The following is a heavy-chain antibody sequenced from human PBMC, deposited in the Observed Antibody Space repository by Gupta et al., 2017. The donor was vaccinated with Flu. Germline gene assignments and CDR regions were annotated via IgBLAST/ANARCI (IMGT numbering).Heavy chain of an antibody. Sequence: EFTFSYDYMIGSRQSPGKGLELVAYIRSSGSTIYYADSVKGRFTISRDNAKNSLYLQMNSLRAEDTAVYYCARDSLQFDYWGQGTLVTVSS. D-gene: IGHD4-4*01. V-gene: IGHV3-11*01. CDR2: IRSSGSTI. CDR3: ARDSLQFDY. J-gene: IGHJ4*02. CDR1: EFTFSYDY.